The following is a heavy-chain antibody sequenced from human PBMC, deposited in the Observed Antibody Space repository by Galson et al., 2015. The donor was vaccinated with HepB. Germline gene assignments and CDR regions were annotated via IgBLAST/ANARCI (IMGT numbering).Heavy chain of an antibody. CDR1: EFTFSSYG. V-gene: IGHV3-30*18. CDR3: AKDDGGAYYPLGPFDV. J-gene: IGHJ3*01. CDR2: ISKDGSKI. D-gene: IGHD3-22*01. Sequence: SLRLSCAASEFTFSSYGMHWVRQAPGKGLEWVAVISKDGSKIYYGDSVKGRFTISRDNSNNTLSLQMDSLRGDDTALYYCAKDDGGAYYPLGPFDVWGQGTMVTVSS.